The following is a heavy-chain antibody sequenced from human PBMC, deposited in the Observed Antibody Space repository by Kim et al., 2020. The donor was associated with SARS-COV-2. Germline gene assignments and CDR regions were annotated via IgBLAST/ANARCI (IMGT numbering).Heavy chain of an antibody. V-gene: IGHV1-18*01. D-gene: IGHD3-10*01. CDR1: GYTFTSYG. J-gene: IGHJ6*02. CDR2: ISAYNGNT. Sequence: ASVKVSCKASGYTFTSYGISWVRQAPGQGLEWMGWISAYNGNTNYAQKLQGRVTMTTDTSTSTAYMELRSLRSDDTAVYYCARVNYYGSGSYNYYYYGMDVWGQGTTVTVSS. CDR3: ARVNYYGSGSYNYYYYGMDV.